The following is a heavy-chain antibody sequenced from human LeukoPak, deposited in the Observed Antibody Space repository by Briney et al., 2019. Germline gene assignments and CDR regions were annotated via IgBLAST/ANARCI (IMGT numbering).Heavy chain of an antibody. CDR2: ISGSGGTT. CDR1: GFAFSSYS. V-gene: IGHV3-23*01. J-gene: IGHJ6*02. Sequence: GVSLRLSCAASGFAFSSYSMNWVRQAPGKGLEWVSAISGSGGTTYYADSVKGRFTISRDNSKNTLYLQMNSLRAEDTAVYYCAKDYYYDSSGYQYYYYGMDVWGQGTTVTVSS. D-gene: IGHD3-22*01. CDR3: AKDYYYDSSGYQYYYYGMDV.